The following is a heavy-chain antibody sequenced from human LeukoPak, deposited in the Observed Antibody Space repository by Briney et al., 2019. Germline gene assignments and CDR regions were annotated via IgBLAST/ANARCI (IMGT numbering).Heavy chain of an antibody. CDR1: GGSFSVYY. CDR2: INHSGST. CDR3: ARVAGLRYFDWLFTQYYFDY. J-gene: IGHJ4*02. Sequence: SETLSLTCAVYGGSFSVYYWSWIRQPPRKGLEWIGEINHSGSTNYNPPLKSRVTISVDTSKNQFSLKLSSVTAADTAVYYCARVAGLRYFDWLFTQYYFDYWGQGTLVIVSS. D-gene: IGHD3-9*01. V-gene: IGHV4-34*01.